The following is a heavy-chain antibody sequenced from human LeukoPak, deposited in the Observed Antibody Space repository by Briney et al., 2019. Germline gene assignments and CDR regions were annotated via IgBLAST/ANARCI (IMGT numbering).Heavy chain of an antibody. CDR2: INPSGGST. CDR3: ARGGGSRSYYDILTGNYYYYYMDV. V-gene: IGHV1-46*01. CDR1: GYTFTSYY. D-gene: IGHD3-9*01. J-gene: IGHJ6*03. Sequence: ASVKVSCKASGYTFTSYYMHWVRQAPGQGLEWMGIINPSGGSTSYAQKFQGRVTMTRDTSTSTVYMELSSLRSEDTAVYYCARGGGSRSYYDILTGNYYYYYMDVWGKGTTVTISS.